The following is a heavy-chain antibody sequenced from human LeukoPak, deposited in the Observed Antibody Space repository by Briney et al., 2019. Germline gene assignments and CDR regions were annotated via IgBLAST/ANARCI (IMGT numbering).Heavy chain of an antibody. CDR2: MYQSGST. J-gene: IGHJ6*02. CDR1: GVSITNSDYY. D-gene: IGHD2-21*02. CDR3: ARHGVRDWYKGTYYSGMDV. Sequence: PSETLSPTYTVSGVSITNSDYYWVWIRQPPGRGLEWIGSMYQSGSTYYSPPLESRVSVSLDTSKNQVSLQLRSVTAADTAVYFCARHGVRDWYKGTYYSGMDVWGQGTTVTVSS. V-gene: IGHV4-39*01.